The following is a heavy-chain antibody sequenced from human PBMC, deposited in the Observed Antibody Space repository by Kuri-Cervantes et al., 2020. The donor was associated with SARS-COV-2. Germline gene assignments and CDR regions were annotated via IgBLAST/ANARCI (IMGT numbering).Heavy chain of an antibody. CDR3: ARGGGEWLRSPDY. V-gene: IGHV1-18*01. Sequence: ASVKVSCKASGGTFSSYAISWVRQAPGQGLEWMGWISVYNGNTNHAQKFQGRVTLTTDTSRSTAYMELRSLRSDDTAVYYCARGGGEWLRSPDYWGQGTLVTVSS. D-gene: IGHD5-12*01. CDR2: ISVYNGNT. J-gene: IGHJ4*02. CDR1: GGTFSSYA.